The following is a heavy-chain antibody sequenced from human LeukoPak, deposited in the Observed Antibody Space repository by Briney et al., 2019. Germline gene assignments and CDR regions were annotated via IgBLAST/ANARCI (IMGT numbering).Heavy chain of an antibody. CDR2: IYYSGST. V-gene: IGHV4-59*08. J-gene: IGHJ5*02. CDR3: ARHRSTMVRGVLYNWFDP. Sequence: SETLSLTCTVSGGSISSYYWSWIRQPPGKGLEWIGYIYYSGSTNYNPSLKSRVTISVDTSKNQFSLKLSSVTAADTAVYHCARHRSTMVRGVLYNWFDPWGQGTLVTVSS. CDR1: GGSISSYY. D-gene: IGHD3-10*01.